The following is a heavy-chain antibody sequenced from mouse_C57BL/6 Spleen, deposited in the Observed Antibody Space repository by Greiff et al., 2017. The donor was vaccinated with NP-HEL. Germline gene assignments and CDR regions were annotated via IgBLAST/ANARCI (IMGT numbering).Heavy chain of an antibody. V-gene: IGHV5-17*01. CDR2: ISSGSSTI. Sequence: EVQLVESGGGLVKPGGSLKLSCAASGFTFSDYGMHWVRQAPEKGLEWVAYISSGSSTIYYADTVKGRFTISRDNAKNTLFLQMTSLRSEDTAMYYCARDSNPLDYWGQSTTLTVSS. CDR1: GFTFSDYG. CDR3: ARDSNPLDY. J-gene: IGHJ2*01. D-gene: IGHD2-5*01.